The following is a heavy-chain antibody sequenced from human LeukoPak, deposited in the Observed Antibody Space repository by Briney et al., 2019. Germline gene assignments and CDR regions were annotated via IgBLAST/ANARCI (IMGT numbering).Heavy chain of an antibody. CDR1: RFTFSNYV. V-gene: IGHV3-30*18. CDR3: AKARNYYGSGSLDY. D-gene: IGHD3-10*01. J-gene: IGHJ4*02. Sequence: GGSLRLSCAASRFTFSNYVMHWVRQAPGKGLEWVAVISYDGSDKYYADSVKGRFTISRDNSKNTLYLQMNSLRADDTAIYYCAKARNYYGSGSLDYWGQGTLVTVSS. CDR2: ISYDGSDK.